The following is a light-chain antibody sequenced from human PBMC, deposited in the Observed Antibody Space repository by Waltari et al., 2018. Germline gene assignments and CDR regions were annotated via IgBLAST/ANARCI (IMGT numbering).Light chain of an antibody. CDR3: HSRKGRDNQVV. CDR1: SLRTSY. J-gene: IGLJ3*02. Sequence: SSELTQGPDVSVALGQTVKITCQGDSLRTSYASWYQVKPGQAPVLVLFGKEKRPSGSPERISGYSAGTRASLTSTGAQAEDEADYYCHSRKGRDNQVVFGGGTKLTVL. V-gene: IGLV3-19*01. CDR2: GKE.